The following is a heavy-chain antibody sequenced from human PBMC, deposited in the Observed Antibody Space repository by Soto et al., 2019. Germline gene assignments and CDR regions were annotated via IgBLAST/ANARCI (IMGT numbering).Heavy chain of an antibody. Sequence: EVQLVESGGALVQPGGSLKLSCAASGFTFSGSAMHWVRQAYGKGLEWVGHIRSKPNNYATAYAASLEGRFTISRDDSKNTAYLQMNSLKTEDTAVYYCTSQFYYDSSGSYGGDYYYYGMDVWGQGTTVTVSS. J-gene: IGHJ6*02. CDR2: IRSKPNNYAT. CDR3: TSQFYYDSSGSYGGDYYYYGMDV. D-gene: IGHD3-22*01. V-gene: IGHV3-73*02. CDR1: GFTFSGSA.